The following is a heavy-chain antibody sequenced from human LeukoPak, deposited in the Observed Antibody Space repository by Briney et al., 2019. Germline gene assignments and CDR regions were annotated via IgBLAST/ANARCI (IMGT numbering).Heavy chain of an antibody. CDR3: ARDQAPCGGDWYLLGFCG. D-gene: IGHD2-21*02. J-gene: IGHJ4*02. CDR1: GFTLDDYC. CDR2: INWNGSAT. V-gene: IGHV3-20*04. Sequence: PGRSLTPTCAVSGFTLDDYCMSWDRQPHGKGLEWVASINWNGSATAYANPVKGRSTIARHNAKRSLYLQTNSLRAEDPSLYYCARDQAPCGGDWYLLGFCGWGPGTLVTVSS.